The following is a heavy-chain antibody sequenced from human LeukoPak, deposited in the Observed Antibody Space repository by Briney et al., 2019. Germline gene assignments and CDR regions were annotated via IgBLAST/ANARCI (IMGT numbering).Heavy chain of an antibody. CDR3: ARVSRFLEWLLRGQYYFDY. J-gene: IGHJ4*02. Sequence: PSETLSLTCAVYGGSLSGYYWSWIRQPPGKGLEWIGEINHSGSTNYNPSLKSRVTISVDTSKNQFSPKLSSVTAADTAVYYCARVSRFLEWLLRGQYYFDYWGQGTLVTVSS. CDR1: GGSLSGYY. D-gene: IGHD3-3*01. V-gene: IGHV4-34*01. CDR2: INHSGST.